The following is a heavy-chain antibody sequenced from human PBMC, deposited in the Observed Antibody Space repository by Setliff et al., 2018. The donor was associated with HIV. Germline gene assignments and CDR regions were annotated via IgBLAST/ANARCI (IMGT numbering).Heavy chain of an antibody. CDR1: GGSISTGYYY. V-gene: IGHV4-39*01. CDR2: IYYSGST. Sequence: SETLSLTCTVSGGSISTGYYYWGWIRQPPGKGLEWIGSIYYSGSTYYNPSLKSRVTISVDTSKNQFSLKLSSVTAADTAVYYCARTKDCSSISCPGTHHHYYMDVWGKGTTVTVSS. CDR3: ARTKDCSSISCPGTHHHYYMDV. D-gene: IGHD2-2*01. J-gene: IGHJ6*03.